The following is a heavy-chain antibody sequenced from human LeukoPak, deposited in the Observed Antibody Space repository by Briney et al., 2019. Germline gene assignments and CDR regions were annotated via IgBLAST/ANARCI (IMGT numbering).Heavy chain of an antibody. CDR2: ISSSSSYI. J-gene: IGHJ4*02. V-gene: IGHV3-21*01. Sequence: GGSLRLSCAASGFTFSSYWMNWVRQAPGKGLEWISSISSSSSYIYYADSVKGRFTISRDNAKNSLYLQMNSLRAEDTAVYYCARAEMARNFDYWGQGTLVTVSS. CDR1: GFTFSSYW. D-gene: IGHD5-24*01. CDR3: ARAEMARNFDY.